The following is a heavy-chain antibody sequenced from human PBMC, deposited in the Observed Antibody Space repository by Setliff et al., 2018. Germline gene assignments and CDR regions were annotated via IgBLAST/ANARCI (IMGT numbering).Heavy chain of an antibody. CDR2: IHHSGKA. D-gene: IGHD1-26*01. CDR3: ATRKSSGRLYYMDV. V-gene: IGHV4-38-2*01. Sequence: SETLSLTCAVSGFSISSGYYWGWIRQPPGKGLEWIVNIHHSGKAYYNPSLESRVTMSVDTSKNQVSLRLSSVTAADTAVYYCATRKSSGRLYYMDVWGKGTTVTVSS. CDR1: GFSISSGYY. J-gene: IGHJ6*03.